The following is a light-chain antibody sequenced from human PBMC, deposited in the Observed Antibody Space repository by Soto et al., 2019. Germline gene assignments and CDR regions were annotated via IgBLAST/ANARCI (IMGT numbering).Light chain of an antibody. CDR1: SSDVGGYNY. CDR2: EVN. CDR3: SSYTSSSTLGV. Sequence: QSALTQPASVSGSRGQSISISCTGTSSDVGGYNYVSWYQQHPGKAPKLMIYEVNNRPSGVSNRFSGSKSGNTASLTISGLQAEDEADYYCSSYTSSSTLGVFGTGTKVTVL. V-gene: IGLV2-14*01. J-gene: IGLJ1*01.